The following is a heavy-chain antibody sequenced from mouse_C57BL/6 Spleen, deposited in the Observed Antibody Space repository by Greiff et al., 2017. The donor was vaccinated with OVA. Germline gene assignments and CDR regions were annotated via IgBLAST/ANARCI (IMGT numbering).Heavy chain of an antibody. D-gene: IGHD3-3*01. J-gene: IGHJ3*01. V-gene: IGHV5-16*01. CDR3: ARDGQGLGFAY. CDR2: INYDGSST. CDR1: GFTFSDYY. Sequence: EVQRVESEGGLVQPGSSMKLSCTASGFTFSDYYMAWVRQVPEKGLEWVANINYDGSSTYYLDSLKSRFIISRDNAKNILYLQMSSLKSEDTATYYCARDGQGLGFAYWGQGTLVTVSA.